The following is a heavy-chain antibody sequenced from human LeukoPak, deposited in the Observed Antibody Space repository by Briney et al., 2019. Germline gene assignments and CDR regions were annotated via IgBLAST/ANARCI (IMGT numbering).Heavy chain of an antibody. CDR3: AKVWGGYSNTDY. Sequence: HPGGSLRLSCAASGLTFSRYPMIWVRQAPGKGLECISYINGGGDTIHYADSVKGRFTFSRDNAKNSLYLQMNSLRAEDTAVYYCAKVWGGYSNTDYWGQGTLVTVSS. V-gene: IGHV3-48*01. D-gene: IGHD4-11*01. J-gene: IGHJ4*02. CDR1: GLTFSRYP. CDR2: INGGGDTI.